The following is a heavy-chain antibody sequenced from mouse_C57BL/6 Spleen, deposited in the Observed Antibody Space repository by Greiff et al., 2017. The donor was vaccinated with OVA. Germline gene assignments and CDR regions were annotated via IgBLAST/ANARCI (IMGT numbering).Heavy chain of an antibody. Sequence: QVQLQQSGPELVKPGASVKISCKASGYAFSSSWMNWVKQRPGQGLEWIGRIYPGDGDTNYNGKFKGKATLTADKSSSTAYMQLSSLTSEDSAVYFCARSGGNYEYFDVWGTGTTVTVSS. CDR2: IYPGDGDT. D-gene: IGHD2-1*01. V-gene: IGHV1-82*01. J-gene: IGHJ1*03. CDR1: GYAFSSSW. CDR3: ARSGGNYEYFDV.